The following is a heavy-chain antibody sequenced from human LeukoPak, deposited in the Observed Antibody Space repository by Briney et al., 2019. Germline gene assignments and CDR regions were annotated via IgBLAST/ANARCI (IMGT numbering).Heavy chain of an antibody. J-gene: IGHJ4*02. Sequence: PGGSLRLSCAASGFTFSSYSMNWVRQAPGKGLEWVSSISSSSSYIYYADSVKGRFTISRDNAKNSLYLQMNSLRAEDTAVYYCARDGIGGSGSYPDYWGQGTLVTASS. CDR1: GFTFSSYS. D-gene: IGHD3-10*01. CDR2: ISSSSSYI. V-gene: IGHV3-21*01. CDR3: ARDGIGGSGSYPDY.